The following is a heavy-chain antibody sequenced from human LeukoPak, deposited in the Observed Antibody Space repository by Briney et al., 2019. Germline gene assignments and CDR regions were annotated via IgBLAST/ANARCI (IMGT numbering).Heavy chain of an antibody. CDR1: GGSISSYY. V-gene: IGHV4-59*01. J-gene: IGHJ6*02. Sequence: PSETLSLTCTVSGGSISSYYWSWIRQPPGKGLGWIGYIYYSGSTNYNPSLKSRVTISVDTSKNQFSLKLSSVTAADTAVYYCARFAHYDFWSGTSMDVWGQGTTVTVSS. CDR3: ARFAHYDFWSGTSMDV. CDR2: IYYSGST. D-gene: IGHD3-3*01.